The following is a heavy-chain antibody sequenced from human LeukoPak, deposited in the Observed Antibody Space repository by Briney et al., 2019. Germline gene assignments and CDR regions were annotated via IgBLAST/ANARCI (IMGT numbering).Heavy chain of an antibody. V-gene: IGHV1-2*02. CDR2: INPNSGGT. CDR3: ARVNYYGSGSYPR. J-gene: IGHJ4*02. CDR1: GYTFSDYY. D-gene: IGHD3-10*01. Sequence: ASVKVSCKASGYTFSDYYMHWVRQAPGQGLEWMGWINPNSGGTTYAQKFQGRVTMTRDTSISTAYMELSRLRSDDTAVYYCARVNYYGSGSYPRWGQGTLVTVS.